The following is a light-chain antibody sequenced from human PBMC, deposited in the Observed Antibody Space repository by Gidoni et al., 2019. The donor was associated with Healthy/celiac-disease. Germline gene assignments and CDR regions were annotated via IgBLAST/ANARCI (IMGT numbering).Light chain of an antibody. V-gene: IGKV3-11*01. J-gene: IGKJ5*01. CDR1: QSVSSY. CDR3: QQRSNWPLSG. Sequence: EIVLTQSPATLSLSPGERATLSCRASQSVSSYLAWYQQKPGQAPRLLIYDASNRATGIPARFSGSGSGTDFTLTISSLEPEDFAVYYCQQRSNWPLSGFGQXTRLEIK. CDR2: DAS.